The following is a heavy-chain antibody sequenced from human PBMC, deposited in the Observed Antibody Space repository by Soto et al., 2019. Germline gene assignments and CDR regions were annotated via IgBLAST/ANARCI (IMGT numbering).Heavy chain of an antibody. CDR3: ARDGRGTAMGFTAADWFDP. J-gene: IGHJ5*02. CDR2: ISPYNGNT. V-gene: IGHV1-18*01. CDR1: GYTFTSYG. D-gene: IGHD5-18*01. Sequence: QVQLVQSGAEVKKPGASVKVSCKASGYTFTSYGISWVRQAPGQGLEWMGWISPYNGNTNYAQMPQGRVTMTTDTSTNTAYMELRSLRSDDTAVYYCARDGRGTAMGFTAADWFDPWGQGTLVTVSS.